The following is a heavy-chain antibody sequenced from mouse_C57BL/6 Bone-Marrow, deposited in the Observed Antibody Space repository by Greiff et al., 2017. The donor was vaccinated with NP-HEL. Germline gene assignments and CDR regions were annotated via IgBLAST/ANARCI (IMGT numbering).Heavy chain of an antibody. CDR2: IYPRDGST. Sequence: VQLQQSGPELVKPGASVKLSCKASGYTFTSYDINWVKQRPGQGLEWIGWIYPRDGSTTYNEKFKGKATLTVDTSSSTAYMELHSLTSEDSAVYFCARSGLSLFAYWGQGTLVTVSA. J-gene: IGHJ3*01. CDR1: GYTFTSYD. D-gene: IGHD3-1*01. V-gene: IGHV1-85*01. CDR3: ARSGLSLFAY.